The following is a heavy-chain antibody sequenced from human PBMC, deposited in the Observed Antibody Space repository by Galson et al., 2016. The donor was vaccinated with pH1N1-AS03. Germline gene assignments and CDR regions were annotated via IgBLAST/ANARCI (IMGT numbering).Heavy chain of an antibody. Sequence: SLRLSCAASGFTFSSYSIHWVRQAPGKGLEYVSAISSDGDTYYTDSVKGRFTISRDKSKNTMYLQMNSLRAEDTAIYYCTQGEGGGPDDDWGQGTLVTVSS. CDR2: ISSDGDT. D-gene: IGHD3-16*01. J-gene: IGHJ4*02. CDR3: TQGEGGGPDDD. CDR1: GFTFSSYS. V-gene: IGHV3-64*02.